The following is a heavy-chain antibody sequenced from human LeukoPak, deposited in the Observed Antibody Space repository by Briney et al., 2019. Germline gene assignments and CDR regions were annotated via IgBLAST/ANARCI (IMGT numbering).Heavy chain of an antibody. J-gene: IGHJ5*02. CDR1: GGSIRSNY. CDR2: IYYSGST. V-gene: IGHV4-59*01. Sequence: SETLSLTCTVSGGSIRSNYWSWIRQPPRKGLEWIGYIYYSGSTNYNPSLKSRVTISVDTSKNQFSLKLSSVTAADTAVYYCARGQTYSGRQGGSVWFDPWGQGTLVTVSS. CDR3: ARGQTYSGRQGGSVWFDP. D-gene: IGHD6-13*01.